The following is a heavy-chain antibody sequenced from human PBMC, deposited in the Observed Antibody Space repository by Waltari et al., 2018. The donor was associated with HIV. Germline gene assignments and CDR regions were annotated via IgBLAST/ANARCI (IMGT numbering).Heavy chain of an antibody. CDR3: ARLGYCSSTSCYYYYYYGMDV. V-gene: IGHV1-8*01. J-gene: IGHJ6*02. CDR1: GYTFTSYD. Sequence: SVKVSCKASGYTFTSYDINWVRQATGQGLEWMGWMNPNSGNTGYAQKFQGRVTMTRNTSISTAYMELSSLRSEDTPVYYCARLGYCSSTSCYYYYYYGMDVWGQGTTVTVSS. D-gene: IGHD2-2*01. CDR2: MNPNSGNT.